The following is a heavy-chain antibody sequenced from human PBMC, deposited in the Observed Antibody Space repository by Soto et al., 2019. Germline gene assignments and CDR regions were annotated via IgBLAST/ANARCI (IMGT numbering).Heavy chain of an antibody. CDR2: ISFDGSNK. CDR1: GFTFSNYA. V-gene: IGHV3-30-3*01. D-gene: IGHD3-22*01. Sequence: QVPLVESGGGVVQPGRSLRLSCAASGFTFSNYAIHWVRQAPGKGLEWVAVISFDGSNKYYADSVKARFTVSRDNSKNTLYLQMNSLRAEDTALYYCARDYYYDSSGYYPVDYWGQGTLVTVSS. J-gene: IGHJ4*02. CDR3: ARDYYYDSSGYYPVDY.